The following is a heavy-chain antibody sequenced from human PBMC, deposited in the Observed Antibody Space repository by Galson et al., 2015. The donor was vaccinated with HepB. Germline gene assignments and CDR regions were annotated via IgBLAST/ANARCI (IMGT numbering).Heavy chain of an antibody. J-gene: IGHJ6*03. V-gene: IGHV4-61*02. CDR3: ARGTAARPNYYYYMDV. CDR2: IYSSGST. Sequence: TLSLTCTVSGGSISSGTYYWSWIRQPAGKGLEWIGRIYSSGSTNYNPSLKSRLTMSVDTSKSQFSLKLSSVTAADTAVYFCARGTAARPNYYYYMDVWGKGTTVTVSS. D-gene: IGHD6-6*01. CDR1: GGSISSGTYY.